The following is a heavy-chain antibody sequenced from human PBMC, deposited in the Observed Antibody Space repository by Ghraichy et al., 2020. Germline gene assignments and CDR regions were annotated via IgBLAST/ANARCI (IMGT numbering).Heavy chain of an antibody. CDR3: ARWEYNWNQGRGAFDI. CDR1: GYTFTSYD. CDR2: MNPNSGNT. Sequence: ASVKVSCKASGYTFTSYDINWVRQATGQGLEWMGWMNPNSGNTGYAQKFQGRVTMTRNTSISTAYMELSSLRSEDTAVYYCARWEYNWNQGRGAFDIWGQGTMVTVSS. J-gene: IGHJ3*02. D-gene: IGHD1-20*01. V-gene: IGHV1-8*01.